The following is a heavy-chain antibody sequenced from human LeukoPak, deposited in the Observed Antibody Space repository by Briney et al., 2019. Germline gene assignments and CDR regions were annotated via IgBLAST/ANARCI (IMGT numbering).Heavy chain of an antibody. CDR1: GGSISSGGYY. J-gene: IGHJ4*02. CDR3: ADLGASGYDPFTY. V-gene: IGHV4-30-2*03. D-gene: IGHD5-12*01. Sequence: PSQTLSLTCTVSGGSISSGGYYWSWSRQHPGKGLEWIGSIYYSGSTYYNPSLKSRVSISVDTSKNQFSLKLSSVTAADTAVYYCADLGASGYDPFTYWGQGTLVTVSS. CDR2: IYYSGST.